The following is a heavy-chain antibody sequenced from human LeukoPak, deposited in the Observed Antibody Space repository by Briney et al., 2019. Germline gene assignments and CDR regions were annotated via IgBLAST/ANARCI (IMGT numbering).Heavy chain of an antibody. CDR1: GFTFSSYA. Sequence: PGGSLRLSCAASGFTFSSYAMSWVRQAPGKGLEWVSSISGSGGSTYYADSVKGRFTISRDNAKNSLYLQMNSLRDEDTAVYYCARGMSYCGSGSYDNAFDYWGQGTLVTVSS. D-gene: IGHD3-10*01. J-gene: IGHJ4*02. CDR2: ISGSGGST. CDR3: ARGMSYCGSGSYDNAFDY. V-gene: IGHV3-23*01.